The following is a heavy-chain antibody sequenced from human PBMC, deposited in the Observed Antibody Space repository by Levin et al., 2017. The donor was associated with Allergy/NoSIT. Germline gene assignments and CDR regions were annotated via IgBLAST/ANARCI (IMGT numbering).Heavy chain of an antibody. CDR2: IYWDDDK. Sequence: SGPTLVKPTQTLTLTCTFSGFSLSTSGVGVGWIRQPPGKALEWLALIYWDDDKRYSPSLNSRLIISKDTSKNQVVLTMTNMDPVDTATYYCTHISSTVTDYWGQGTLVTVSS. V-gene: IGHV2-5*02. D-gene: IGHD4-17*01. CDR1: GFSLSTSGVG. CDR3: THISSTVTDY. J-gene: IGHJ4*02.